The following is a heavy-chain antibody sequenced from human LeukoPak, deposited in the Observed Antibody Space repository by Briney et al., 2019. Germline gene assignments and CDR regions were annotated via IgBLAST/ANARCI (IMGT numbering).Heavy chain of an antibody. V-gene: IGHV1-46*01. CDR1: GYAFTSYY. CDR3: ARDSDSSGYLEYFDY. J-gene: IGHJ4*02. Sequence: ASVKVSCKASGYAFTSYYMHWVRQAPGLGLEWMGIINPSGGSTSYAQKFQGRVTMTRDTSTSTVYMELSSLRSEDTAVYYCARDSDSSGYLEYFDYWGQGTLVTVSS. D-gene: IGHD3-22*01. CDR2: INPSGGST.